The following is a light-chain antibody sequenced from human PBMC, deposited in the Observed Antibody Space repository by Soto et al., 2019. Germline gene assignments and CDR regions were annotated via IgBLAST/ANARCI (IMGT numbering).Light chain of an antibody. Sequence: EIVLTQSPATLSLSPGERATLSCRASQSVSSYLAWYQQKPGQAPRLLIYGTSTRATGIPARFSGSGSGTEFTLTISSLQPEDFATYYCQQLNSYPITFGQGTRMEIK. CDR1: QSVSSY. J-gene: IGKJ5*01. V-gene: IGKV3-11*01. CDR2: GTS. CDR3: QQLNSYPIT.